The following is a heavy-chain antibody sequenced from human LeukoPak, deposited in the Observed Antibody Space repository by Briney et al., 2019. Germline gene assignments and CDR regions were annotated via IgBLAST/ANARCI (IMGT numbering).Heavy chain of an antibody. CDR1: GFPFSTYW. CDR3: TRDSGLTGYDLLDY. Sequence: PGESLRLSCAASGFPFSTYWITWVRQAPGKGLEWVANIKNDGSEKNYVDSVKGRFTISRDNAENSLFLQMNSLRVEDTAIYYCTRDSGLTGYDLLDYWGQGTLVTVSS. J-gene: IGHJ4*02. CDR2: IKNDGSEK. D-gene: IGHD5-12*01. V-gene: IGHV3-7*01.